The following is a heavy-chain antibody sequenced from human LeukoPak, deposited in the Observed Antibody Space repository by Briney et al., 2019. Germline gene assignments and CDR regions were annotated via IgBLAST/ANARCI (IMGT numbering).Heavy chain of an antibody. Sequence: SETLSLTCAVYGGSFSGYYWSWMRQPRGKGLVWIGEINHSGSTNYNPSLKSRVTISVDTSKNQFSLKLSSVTAADTAVYYCARDLWVAVAVNWFDPWGQGTLVTVSS. CDR2: INHSGST. CDR3: ARDLWVAVAVNWFDP. J-gene: IGHJ5*02. V-gene: IGHV4-34*01. D-gene: IGHD6-19*01. CDR1: GGSFSGYY.